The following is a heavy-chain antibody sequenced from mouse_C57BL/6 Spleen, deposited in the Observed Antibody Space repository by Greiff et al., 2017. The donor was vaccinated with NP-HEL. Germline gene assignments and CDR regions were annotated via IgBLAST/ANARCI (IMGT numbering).Heavy chain of an antibody. CDR2: IHPNSGST. Sequence: QVQLQQPGAELVKPGASVKLSCKASGYTFTSYWMHWVKQRPGQGLEWIGMIHPNSGSTNYNEKFKSKATLTVDKSSSTAYMQLSSLTSEGSAVYYCARRGSNYAMDYWGQGTSVTVSS. CDR3: ARRGSNYAMDY. CDR1: GYTFTSYW. D-gene: IGHD6-1*01. J-gene: IGHJ4*01. V-gene: IGHV1-64*01.